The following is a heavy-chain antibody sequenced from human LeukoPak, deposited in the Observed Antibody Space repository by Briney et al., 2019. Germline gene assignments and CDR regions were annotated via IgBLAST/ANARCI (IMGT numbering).Heavy chain of an antibody. J-gene: IGHJ4*02. CDR3: ARARPSMWIDY. D-gene: IGHD5-12*01. CDR2: INQDERAK. CDR1: GFTFSRYW. V-gene: IGHV3-7*01. Sequence: PGGSLRLSCAASGFTFSRYWMKWVRRAPGKGVEGVARINQDERAKIYVDSVKGGLTISRESSKKTLYLQMNSLRPEDTAVYYCARARPSMWIDYWGQGTLVTVSS.